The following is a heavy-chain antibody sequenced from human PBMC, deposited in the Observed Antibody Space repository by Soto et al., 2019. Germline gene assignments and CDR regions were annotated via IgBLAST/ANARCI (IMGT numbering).Heavy chain of an antibody. CDR3: ARVSYYAPYYFDY. J-gene: IGHJ4*02. CDR1: GGSISSYY. CDR2: IYYSGST. Sequence: PSETLSLTCTVSGGSISSYYWSWIRQPPGKGLEWIGYIYYSGSTNYNPSLKSRVTISVDTSKNQFSLKLSSVTAADTAVYYCARVSYYAPYYFDYWGQGTLVTVSS. V-gene: IGHV4-59*01. D-gene: IGHD2-2*01.